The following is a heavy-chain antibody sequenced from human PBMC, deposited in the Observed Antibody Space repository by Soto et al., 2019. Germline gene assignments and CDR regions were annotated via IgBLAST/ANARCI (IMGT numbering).Heavy chain of an antibody. CDR1: GFTFSSYG. Sequence: QVQLVESGGGVVQPGRSLRLSCAASGFTFSSYGMHWVRQAPGKGLEWVAVIWYDGSNKYYADSVKGRFTISRDNSKNTLYLQMNSLRAEDTAVYYCGRSGYHYYYYYMDVWGKGTTVTVSS. CDR3: GRSGYHYYYYYMDV. V-gene: IGHV3-33*01. J-gene: IGHJ6*03. D-gene: IGHD3-22*01. CDR2: IWYDGSNK.